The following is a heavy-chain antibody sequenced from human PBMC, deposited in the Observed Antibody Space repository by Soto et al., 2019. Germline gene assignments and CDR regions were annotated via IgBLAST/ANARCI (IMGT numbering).Heavy chain of an antibody. J-gene: IGHJ5*02. CDR3: ARTSWLYAIGPDWFDP. CDR1: GLTFSDYH. Sequence: PGWSLRLSCAASGLTFSDYHMTWIRRAPGKGLEWVSSISHSGSSTNYADSVKGRFTISRDNAKNSLYLQMHSLRAEDTAVYYCARTSWLYAIGPDWFDPWGQGTLVTVSS. CDR2: ISHSGSST. D-gene: IGHD2-8*01. V-gene: IGHV3-11*06.